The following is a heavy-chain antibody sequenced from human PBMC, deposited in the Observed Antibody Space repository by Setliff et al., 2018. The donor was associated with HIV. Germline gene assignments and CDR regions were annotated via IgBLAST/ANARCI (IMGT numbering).Heavy chain of an antibody. J-gene: IGHJ4*02. Sequence: SETLSLTCAVYGGSFSGYYWSWIRQPPGKGLEWIGEINHSGSTTYNPSLRSRVTISVDTSKNQFSLKLNSVTAADTAVYYCARGDYYDSTGYEGLDSWGRGTLVTVSS. CDR1: GGSFSGYY. V-gene: IGHV4-34*01. D-gene: IGHD3-22*01. CDR2: INHSGST. CDR3: ARGDYYDSTGYEGLDS.